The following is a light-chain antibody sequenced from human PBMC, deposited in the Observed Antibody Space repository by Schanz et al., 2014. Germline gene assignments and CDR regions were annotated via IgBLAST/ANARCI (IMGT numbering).Light chain of an antibody. CDR1: QSVSSN. CDR2: RAS. Sequence: EIVLTQSPGTLSLSPGERVTLSCRASQSVSSNLAWYQQKPGQAPRLLIYRASIRAPGIPARFSGSGSGTEFTLTITSLQSEDFAVYYCQQYENSPPYSFGQGTQLEVK. J-gene: IGKJ2*03. CDR3: QQYENSPPYS. V-gene: IGKV3-15*01.